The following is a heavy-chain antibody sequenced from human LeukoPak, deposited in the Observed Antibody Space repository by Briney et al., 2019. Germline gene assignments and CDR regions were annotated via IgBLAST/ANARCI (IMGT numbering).Heavy chain of an antibody. D-gene: IGHD6-19*01. CDR1: GFTFRSYA. V-gene: IGHV3-23*01. CDR2: ISGSGGST. CDR3: AKERPDEKSSGWYAGYFDY. J-gene: IGHJ4*02. Sequence: QPGGSLRLSCAASGFTFRSYAMSWVRQAPGKGLEWVSAISGSGGSTYYADSVKGRFTISRDNSKNTLYLQMNSLRAEDTAVYYCAKERPDEKSSGWYAGYFDYWGQGTLVTVSS.